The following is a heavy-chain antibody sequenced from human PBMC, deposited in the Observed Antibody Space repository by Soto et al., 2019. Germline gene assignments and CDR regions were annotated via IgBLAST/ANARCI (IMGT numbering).Heavy chain of an antibody. J-gene: IGHJ4*02. CDR1: GFTFSSYG. CDR2: IWYDGSNK. V-gene: IGHV3-33*01. CDR3: ARSRRRTPPKQLVPFDY. D-gene: IGHD6-13*01. Sequence: GGSLRLSCAASGFTFSSYGMHWVRQAPGKGLEWVAVIWYDGSNKYYADSVKGRFTISRDNSKNTLYLQMNSLRAEDTAVYYCARSRRRTPPKQLVPFDYWGQGTLVTVSS.